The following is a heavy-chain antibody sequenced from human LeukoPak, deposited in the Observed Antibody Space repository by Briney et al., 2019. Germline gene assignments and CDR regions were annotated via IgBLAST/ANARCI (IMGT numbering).Heavy chain of an antibody. Sequence: SETLSLTCTVSGGSISSYYWSWIRQPPGKGLEWIGHIYYSGSTNYNPSLKSRVTISVDTSKNQFSLKLSSVTAADTAVYYCAREWELSRAFDIWGQGTMVTVSS. V-gene: IGHV4-59*01. D-gene: IGHD1-26*01. CDR3: AREWELSRAFDI. CDR1: GGSISSYY. CDR2: IYYSGST. J-gene: IGHJ3*02.